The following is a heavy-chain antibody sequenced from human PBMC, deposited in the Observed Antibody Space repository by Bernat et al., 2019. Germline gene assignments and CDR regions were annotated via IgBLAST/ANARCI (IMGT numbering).Heavy chain of an antibody. CDR3: ARGDCSSTSCYSNYYYGMDV. CDR1: GFTFSSYA. J-gene: IGHJ6*02. D-gene: IGHD2-2*02. CDR2: ISYDGSNK. V-gene: IGHV3-30-3*01. Sequence: QVQLVESGGGVVQPGRSLRLSCAATGFTFSSYAMHWVRQAPGKGLEWEAVISYDGSNKYYADSVKGRFTISRDNSKNTLYLQMNSLRAEDTAVYYCARGDCSSTSCYSNYYYGMDVWGQGTTVTVSS.